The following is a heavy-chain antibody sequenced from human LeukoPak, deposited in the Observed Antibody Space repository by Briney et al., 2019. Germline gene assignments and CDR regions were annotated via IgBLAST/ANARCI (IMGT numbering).Heavy chain of an antibody. CDR2: INPSGGST. CDR3: ARDPVRGVREVWFDP. J-gene: IGHJ5*02. D-gene: IGHD3-10*01. Sequence: ASVKVSCKASGYTFTSYYMHWLRQAPGQGLEWMGLINPSGGSTNYAQKFQGRVTMTRDTSTSTVYVELSSLRSEDTAVYYCARDPVRGVREVWFDPWGQGTLVTVSS. V-gene: IGHV1-46*01. CDR1: GYTFTSYY.